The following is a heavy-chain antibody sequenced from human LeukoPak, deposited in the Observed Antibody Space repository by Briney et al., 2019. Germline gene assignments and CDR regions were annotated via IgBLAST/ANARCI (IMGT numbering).Heavy chain of an antibody. CDR3: ARRGTYYYDSSGYYYGFSGIDY. J-gene: IGHJ4*02. D-gene: IGHD3-22*01. CDR2: INHSGST. V-gene: IGHV4-34*01. Sequence: PSETLSLTCAVYGGSFSGYYWSWIRQPPGKGLEWIGEINHSGSTNYNPSLKSRVTISVDTSKNKFSLKLSSVTAADTAVYYCARRGTYYYDSSGYYYGFSGIDYWGQGTLVTVSS. CDR1: GGSFSGYY.